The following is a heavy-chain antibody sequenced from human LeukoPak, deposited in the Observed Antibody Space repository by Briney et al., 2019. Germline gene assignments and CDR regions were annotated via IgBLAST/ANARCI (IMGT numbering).Heavy chain of an antibody. CDR3: ARIGSGRRNYYYYGMDV. Sequence: GGSLRLSCAASGFTFSSYWMSWVRLAPGKGLECVANIRQDGSEKYYVDSVKGRFTISRDNAKNSLYLQMNSLRAEDTAVYYCARIGSGRRNYYYYGMDVWGQGTTVTVSS. V-gene: IGHV3-7*01. CDR1: GFTFSSYW. D-gene: IGHD3-10*01. CDR2: IRQDGSEK. J-gene: IGHJ6*02.